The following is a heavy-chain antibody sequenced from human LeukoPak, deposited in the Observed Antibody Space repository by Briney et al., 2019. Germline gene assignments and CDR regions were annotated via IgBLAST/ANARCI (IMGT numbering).Heavy chain of an antibody. CDR3: ARVGYYDYWSGNNYFDY. CDR1: GFTFSRSW. V-gene: IGHV3-74*03. J-gene: IGHJ4*02. CDR2: INTDGSDT. D-gene: IGHD3-3*01. Sequence: GGSLRLSCAASGFTFSRSWMHWVRQAPGKGLVWVSRINTDGSDTMYADSVKGRFTISRDNAKNTLYLQMNSLKAEDTAVYYCARVGYYDYWSGNNYFDYWGQGTLVTVSS.